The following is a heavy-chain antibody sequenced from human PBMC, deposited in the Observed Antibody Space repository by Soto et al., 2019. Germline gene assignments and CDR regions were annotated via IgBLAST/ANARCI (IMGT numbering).Heavy chain of an antibody. V-gene: IGHV3-48*02. CDR2: ISSSSSTI. Sequence: LTWAVSGGSISTINWWSWVRQAPGKGLEWVSYISSSSSTIYYSDSVKGRFTTSRDNAKNSLYLQMNSLRDEDTAVYYCARPYCGGDCYSRGWFDPWGQGTLVTVSS. J-gene: IGHJ5*02. CDR3: ARPYCGGDCYSRGWFDP. CDR1: GGSISTIN. D-gene: IGHD2-21*02.